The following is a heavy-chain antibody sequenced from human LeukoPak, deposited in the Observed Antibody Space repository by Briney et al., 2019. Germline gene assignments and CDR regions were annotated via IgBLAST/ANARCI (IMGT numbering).Heavy chain of an antibody. V-gene: IGHV1-18*01. CDR3: ARGGYYYDSSGHYSEDAFDI. Sequence: ASVKASCKASGYTFTNYGISWVRQAPGQGLEWMGWINAYSGNTNYAQKLQGRVTMTTDTSTNTAYMELRSLRSDDTAVYYCARGGYYYDSSGHYSEDAFDIWGQGTMVAVSS. J-gene: IGHJ3*02. D-gene: IGHD3-22*01. CDR1: GYTFTNYG. CDR2: INAYSGNT.